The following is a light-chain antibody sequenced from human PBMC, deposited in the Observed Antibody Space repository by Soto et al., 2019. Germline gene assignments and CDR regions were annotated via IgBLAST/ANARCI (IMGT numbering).Light chain of an antibody. V-gene: IGLV1-40*01. CDR3: QSYDSTLSARYV. CDR2: GNI. Sequence: QSVLTQPPSVSGAPGQRVTISCTGSSSNIGAGYVVHWYQQRPGTAPKLLIFGNINRPSGVPDRFSGSKSGTSASLAITGLQPEDEGDYYCQSYDSTLSARYVFGTGTKLTVL. CDR1: SSNIGAGYV. J-gene: IGLJ1*01.